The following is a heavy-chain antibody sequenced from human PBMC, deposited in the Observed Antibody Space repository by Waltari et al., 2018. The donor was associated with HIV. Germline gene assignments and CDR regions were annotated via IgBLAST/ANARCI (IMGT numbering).Heavy chain of an antibody. V-gene: IGHV4-38-2*02. D-gene: IGHD3-22*01. Sequence: QVQLQESGPGLVKSSETLSLTCTVPGYSISSGYYWGWIRQPPGKGLEWIGSIYHSGSTYYNPSLKSRVTISVDTSKNQFSLKLSSVTAADTAVYYCARAGDYYDSSGYYDFDYWGQGTLVTVSS. CDR2: IYHSGST. J-gene: IGHJ4*02. CDR1: GYSISSGYY. CDR3: ARAGDYYDSSGYYDFDY.